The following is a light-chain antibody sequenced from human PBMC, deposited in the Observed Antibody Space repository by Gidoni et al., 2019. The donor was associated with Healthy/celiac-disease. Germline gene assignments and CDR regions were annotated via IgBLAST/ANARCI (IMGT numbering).Light chain of an antibody. J-gene: IGLJ1*01. CDR2: GNS. V-gene: IGLV1-40*01. Sequence: QSVLTQPPSVSGAPGQRVTISCTGSSPNLGAGYAVHWYQQLPGTAPKLLIYGNSNRPSGVPDRFSGSKSGTSASLAITGLQAEDEADYYCQSYDSSLSGLYVFGTGTKVTVL. CDR3: QSYDSSLSGLYV. CDR1: SPNLGAGYA.